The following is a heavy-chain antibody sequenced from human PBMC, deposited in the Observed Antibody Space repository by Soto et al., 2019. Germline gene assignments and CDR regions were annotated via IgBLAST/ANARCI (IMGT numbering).Heavy chain of an antibody. CDR3: ARGGSTGWFYFDF. J-gene: IGHJ4*02. Sequence: GGSLRLSCAASGFTFSSYGMNWVRQAPGKGLEWVASTPGSGGSSYYADSVKGRFTISRDNSKNTLYLDLNSLKAEDTAMYYCARGGSTGWFYFDFWGQGTQVTVSS. CDR2: TPGSGGSS. CDR1: GFTFSSYG. V-gene: IGHV3-23*01. D-gene: IGHD6-19*01.